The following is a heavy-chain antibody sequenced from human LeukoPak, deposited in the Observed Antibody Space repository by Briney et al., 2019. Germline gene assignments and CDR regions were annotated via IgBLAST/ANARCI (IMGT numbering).Heavy chain of an antibody. Sequence: AGRSLRLSCAASGFTFSSYAMHWVRQAPGKGLEWVAVISYDGSNKHYADSVKGRFTISRDNSKNTLYLQMNSLRAEDTAVYYCARDRERWLQTFDYWGQGTLVTVSS. CDR3: ARDRERWLQTFDY. CDR1: GFTFSSYA. V-gene: IGHV3-30-3*01. CDR2: ISYDGSNK. J-gene: IGHJ4*02. D-gene: IGHD5-24*01.